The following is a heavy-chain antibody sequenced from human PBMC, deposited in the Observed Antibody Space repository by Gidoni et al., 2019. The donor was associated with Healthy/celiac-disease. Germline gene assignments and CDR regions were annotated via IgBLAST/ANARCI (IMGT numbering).Heavy chain of an antibody. V-gene: IGHV3-11*01. CDR3: ASGDSSGYYEGWFDP. D-gene: IGHD3-22*01. CDR2: ISSSGSTI. J-gene: IGHJ5*02. Sequence: QAPGKGLEWVSYISSSGSTIYYADSVKGRFTISRDNAKNSLYLQMNSLRAEDTDVYYCASGDSSGYYEGWFDPWGQGTLVTVSS.